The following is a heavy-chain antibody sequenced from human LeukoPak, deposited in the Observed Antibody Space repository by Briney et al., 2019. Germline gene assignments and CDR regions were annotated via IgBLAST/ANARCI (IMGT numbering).Heavy chain of an antibody. J-gene: IGHJ4*02. Sequence: SETLSLTCAVYGGSFSGYYWSWIRQPPGKGLEWIGEINHSGSTNYNPSLKSRVTISVDTSKNQFSLKLSSVTAADTAVYYCARGPLIAAAGHFDYWGQGTLVTVSS. D-gene: IGHD6-13*01. CDR1: GGSFSGYY. CDR3: ARGPLIAAAGHFDY. CDR2: INHSGST. V-gene: IGHV4-34*01.